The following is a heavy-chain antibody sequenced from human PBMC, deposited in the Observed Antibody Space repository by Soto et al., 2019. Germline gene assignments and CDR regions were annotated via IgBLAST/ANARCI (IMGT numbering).Heavy chain of an antibody. CDR1: GYSFTSYW. CDR3: ARLGNGGGAGRFVVGYYYYGMDV. D-gene: IGHD2-21*01. Sequence: PGESLKISCKGSGYSFTSYWIGWVRQMPGKGLEWMGIIYPGDSDTRYSPSFQGQVTISADKSISTAYLQWSSLKASDTATYYCARLGNGGGAGRFVVGYYYYGMDVWGQGTTVTVSS. V-gene: IGHV5-51*01. J-gene: IGHJ6*02. CDR2: IYPGDSDT.